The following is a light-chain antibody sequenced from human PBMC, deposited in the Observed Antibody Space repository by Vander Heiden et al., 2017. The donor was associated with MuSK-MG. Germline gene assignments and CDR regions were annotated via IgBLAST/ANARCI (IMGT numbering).Light chain of an antibody. Sequence: DIQMTQSPSSLSASVGDRVTITCRASQSVSSSLNWYQQKPGKAPNLLIYAASSLESGVPSRFSGSGSGTDFTLTISSLQPEDFATYYCQQSYSTPSTFGQ. CDR2: AAS. V-gene: IGKV1-39*01. CDR1: QSVSSS. J-gene: IGKJ1*01. CDR3: QQSYSTPST.